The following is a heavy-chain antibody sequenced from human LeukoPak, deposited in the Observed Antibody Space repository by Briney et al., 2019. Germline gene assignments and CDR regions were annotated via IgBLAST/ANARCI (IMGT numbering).Heavy chain of an antibody. D-gene: IGHD3-22*01. CDR2: IYYSGST. V-gene: IGHV4-39*01. CDR1: GGSISSSSYY. Sequence: SETLSLNCTVSGGSISSSSYYWGWIRQPPGKGLEWIGSIYYSGSTYYNPSLKSRVTISVDTSKNQFSLKLSSVTAADTAVYYCARHYYDSSGYRDAFDIWGQGTMVTVSS. J-gene: IGHJ3*02. CDR3: ARHYYDSSGYRDAFDI.